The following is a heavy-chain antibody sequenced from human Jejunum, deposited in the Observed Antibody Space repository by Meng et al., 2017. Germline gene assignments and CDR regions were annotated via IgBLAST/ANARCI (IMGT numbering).Heavy chain of an antibody. V-gene: IGHV3-74*01. CDR1: GFTFSSYW. CDR3: ASQTSTGY. J-gene: IGHJ4*01. Sequence: GESLKISCAVSGFTFSSYWMHWVRQAPGKGLVWVAHIKSDGSSTNYADSVKGRFTISRDNARNTLYLQMNSLTAEDTAVYYCASQTSTGYWGQGKRVTGFS. D-gene: IGHD2-2*01. CDR2: IKSDGSST.